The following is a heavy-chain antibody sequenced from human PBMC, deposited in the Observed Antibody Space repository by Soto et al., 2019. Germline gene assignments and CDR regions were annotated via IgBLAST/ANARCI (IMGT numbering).Heavy chain of an antibody. J-gene: IGHJ4*02. Sequence: EVQLVESGGGLVPPGGSLRLSCEVSGFTFSDRYMDWVRQAPGRGLEWVGRSRNKANSYTTEYATSVKGRFTVSRDDSKNLFLLQMNSLKTEDTAVYYCVRGYRGVDYWGQGALVTVSS. V-gene: IGHV3-72*01. CDR1: GFTFSDRY. D-gene: IGHD2-2*02. CDR2: SRNKANSYTT. CDR3: VRGYRGVDY.